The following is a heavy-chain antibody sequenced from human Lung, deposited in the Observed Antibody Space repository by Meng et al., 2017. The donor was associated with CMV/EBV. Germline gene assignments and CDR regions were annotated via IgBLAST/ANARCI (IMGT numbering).Heavy chain of an antibody. CDR1: GYPFTSYA. V-gene: IGHV7-4-1*02. D-gene: IGHD5-24*01. J-gene: IGHJ4*02. Sequence: VHPASQCNQPGPSAKASCSPSGYPFTSYAINWVRQAPGQGPDWMGWIDPNTGNPTYDQGFTGRFVFSLDTSVSTAYLQINSLRADDTAVYYCARDSPLDGYSLLDYWGQGTLVTVSS. CDR3: ARDSPLDGYSLLDY. CDR2: IDPNTGNP.